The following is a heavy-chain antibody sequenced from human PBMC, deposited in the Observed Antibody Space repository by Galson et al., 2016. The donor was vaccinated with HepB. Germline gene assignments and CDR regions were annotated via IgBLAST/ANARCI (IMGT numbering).Heavy chain of an antibody. D-gene: IGHD3-16*01. CDR1: GGSISSGTYY. J-gene: IGHJ4*02. Sequence: TLSLTCTVSGGSISSGTYYWSWVRQHPGKGLEWIGYISYSGSTYYNPSLKSRVTISVDTSKNQFSLKLSSVTAANTAVYYCARGVLVWGQGTLVTVPS. CDR2: ISYSGST. V-gene: IGHV4-31*03. CDR3: ARGVLV.